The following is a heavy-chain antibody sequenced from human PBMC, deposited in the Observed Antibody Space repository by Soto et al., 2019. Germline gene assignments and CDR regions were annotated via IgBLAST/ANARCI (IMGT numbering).Heavy chain of an antibody. CDR1: GGSISSRGYY. V-gene: IGHV4-31*03. CDR2: IYHSGTT. CDR3: ARASPVDYDSSGYDY. Sequence: PSETLSLTCSVSGGSISSRGYYWTWIRQYPGKGLEWIGYIYHSGTTYYNPSLKSRVTISVDTSKNQFSLKVNSVTAADTAVYYCARASPVDYDSSGYDYWGQGTLVTVSS. J-gene: IGHJ4*02. D-gene: IGHD3-22*01.